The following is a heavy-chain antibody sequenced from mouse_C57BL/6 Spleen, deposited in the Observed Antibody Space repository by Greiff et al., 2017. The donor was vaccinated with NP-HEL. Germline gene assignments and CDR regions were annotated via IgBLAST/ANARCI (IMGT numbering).Heavy chain of an antibody. D-gene: IGHD1-1*01. CDR3: ARSSHYYGSSYFDV. V-gene: IGHV1-26*01. J-gene: IGHJ1*03. Sequence: VQLQQSGPELVKPGASVKISCKASGYTFTDYYMNWVKQSHGKSLEWIGDINPNNGGTSYNQTFKGKATLTVDKSSSTAYMELRSLTSEDSAVYYCARSSHYYGSSYFDVWGTGTTVTVSS. CDR1: GYTFTDYY. CDR2: INPNNGGT.